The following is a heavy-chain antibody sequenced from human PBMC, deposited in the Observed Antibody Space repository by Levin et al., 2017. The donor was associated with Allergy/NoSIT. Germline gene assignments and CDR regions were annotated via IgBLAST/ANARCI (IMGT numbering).Heavy chain of an antibody. Sequence: AGGSLRLSCVATGFTFSIHGMHWVRQAPGKGLEWVAVIWYDGSTTYYADSVKGRFTSSRDNNKNTLFLQMNSLRVEDTAVYYCARKSSSSWHFDYWGQGTLLTVSS. V-gene: IGHV3-33*01. D-gene: IGHD6-13*01. CDR3: ARKSSSSWHFDY. CDR2: IWYDGSTT. J-gene: IGHJ4*02. CDR1: GFTFSIHG.